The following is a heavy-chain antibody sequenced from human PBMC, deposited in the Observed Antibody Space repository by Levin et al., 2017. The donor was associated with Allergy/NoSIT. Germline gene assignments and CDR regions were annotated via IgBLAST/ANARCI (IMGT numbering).Heavy chain of an antibody. J-gene: IGHJ4*02. CDR2: ISSSSGYI. D-gene: IGHD6-19*01. CDR1: GFTFSSYS. CDR3: AGGASSGWMIDY. V-gene: IGHV3-21*01. Sequence: GESLKISCAASGFTFSSYSMNWVRQAPGKGLEWVSFISSSSGYIYYADSVKGRFTISRDNAKNSLYLQMNSLRAEDTAVYYCAGGASSGWMIDYWGQGTLVTVSS.